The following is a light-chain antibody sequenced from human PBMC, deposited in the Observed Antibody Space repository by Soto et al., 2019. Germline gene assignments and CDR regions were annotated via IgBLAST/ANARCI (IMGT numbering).Light chain of an antibody. CDR1: QSVSSN. V-gene: IGKV3-15*01. CDR2: GAS. Sequence: EIVMTQSPATLSVSPGERATLSCRASQSVSSNLAWYQQKPGQAPRLLIYGASTRATGIPARFSGGGSGTEFTLTISSLQSEDFAVYYCQQYNNWPRTLGQGTKVDIK. CDR3: QQYNNWPRT. J-gene: IGKJ1*01.